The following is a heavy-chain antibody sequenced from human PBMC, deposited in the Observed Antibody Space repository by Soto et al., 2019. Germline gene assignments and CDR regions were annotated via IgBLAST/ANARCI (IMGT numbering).Heavy chain of an antibody. D-gene: IGHD1-20*01. CDR1: GYSISSCYY. CDR2: IYHSGST. Sequence: SETLSLTCAVSGYSISSCYYWGWIRQPPGKGLEWIGSIYHSGSTYYNPSLKSRVTISVDTSKNQFSLTVKSVTPADTAVYYCARGEITFLGDMDGWGQGTRVTVSS. J-gene: IGHJ6*02. CDR3: ARGEITFLGDMDG. V-gene: IGHV4-38-2*01.